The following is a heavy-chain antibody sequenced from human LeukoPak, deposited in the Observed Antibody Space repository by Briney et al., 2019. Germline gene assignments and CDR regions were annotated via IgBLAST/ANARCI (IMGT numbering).Heavy chain of an antibody. CDR3: ERGAQLPFNFYRY. J-gene: IGHJ4*02. V-gene: IGHV4-34*01. CDR2: INQSGST. Sequence: SETLSLTCAVYGGSFRGYYGSWIREPPGKGLEGMGEINQSGSTNHNPPLKSRVTISADTSKTQFSLKPSSVTAADTAVYSCERGAQLPFNFYRYWGQGTLVTVSS. CDR1: GGSFRGYY. D-gene: IGHD6-6*01.